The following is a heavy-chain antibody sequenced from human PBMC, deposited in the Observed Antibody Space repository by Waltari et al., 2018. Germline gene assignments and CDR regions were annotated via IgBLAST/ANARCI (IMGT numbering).Heavy chain of an antibody. CDR2: IYLGNSDT. V-gene: IGHV5-51*01. D-gene: IGHD4-17*01. CDR1: GYSFTSYW. CDR3: ATRFNYGDSDY. Sequence: EVQLVQSGAEVKKPGESLKISCKGSGYSFTSYWIGWVRQMPGKGLEWMGIIYLGNSDTKYTRSVQGQVTSSADKSIGTAYLQWSSLKASDTAMYYGATRFNYGDSDYWGQGTLVTVSS. J-gene: IGHJ4*02.